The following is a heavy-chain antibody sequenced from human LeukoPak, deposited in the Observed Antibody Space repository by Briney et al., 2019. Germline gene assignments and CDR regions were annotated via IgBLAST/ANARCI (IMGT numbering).Heavy chain of an antibody. CDR1: GYKFTYYW. J-gene: IGHJ3*02. CDR2: IFPGDSDT. Sequence: GESLQISCKASGYKFTYYWIVWVRQMPGQGLECMGIIFPGDSDTRYRPSFQGQVTISADKSINTAYLQWSSLKASDTAMYYCSRHDGGGGSSYDFDIWGQGTMVTVSS. CDR3: SRHDGGGGSSYDFDI. V-gene: IGHV5-51*01. D-gene: IGHD6-13*01.